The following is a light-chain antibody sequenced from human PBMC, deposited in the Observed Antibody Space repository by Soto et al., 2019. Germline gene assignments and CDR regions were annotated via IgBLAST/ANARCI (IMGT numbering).Light chain of an antibody. CDR1: SSDVGGYNY. CDR3: SSYAGSNNLV. V-gene: IGLV2-8*01. J-gene: IGLJ3*02. CDR2: EVT. Sequence: QSALTQPPSASGSPGQSVTISCTGTSSDVGGYNYVSWYQQHPGKVPKLMIYEVTKRPSGVPDRFSGSKSGNTASLTVSALQTEDEAYYYCSSYAGSNNLVFGGGTKLTVL.